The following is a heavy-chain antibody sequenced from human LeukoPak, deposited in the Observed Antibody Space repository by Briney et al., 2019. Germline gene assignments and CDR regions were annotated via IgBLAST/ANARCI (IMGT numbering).Heavy chain of an antibody. J-gene: IGHJ6*02. D-gene: IGHD3-10*01. CDR1: GFTVSSNY. CDR2: IYSGGST. Sequence: GGSLRLSCAASGFTVSSNYTSWVRQAPGKGLEWVSVIYSGGSTHHADSVKGRFTISRDNSKNTLYLQMNSLRAEDTAVYYCARGFRGVIIARYYGMDVWGQGTTVTVSS. V-gene: IGHV3-66*01. CDR3: ARGFRGVIIARYYGMDV.